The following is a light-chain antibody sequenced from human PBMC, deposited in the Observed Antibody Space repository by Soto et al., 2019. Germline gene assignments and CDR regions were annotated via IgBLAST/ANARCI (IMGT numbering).Light chain of an antibody. CDR2: DVS. Sequence: QSVLTQPASVSGSPGQSITISCTGTSSDVGGYNYVSWYQQHPGKAPKLMIYDVSNRPSGVSNRFSGSKSGNTASLTISGLQDEDEADYYCSSYTSSSTLYVFGTGTKVTVL. CDR3: SSYTSSSTLYV. J-gene: IGLJ1*01. V-gene: IGLV2-14*01. CDR1: SSDVGGYNY.